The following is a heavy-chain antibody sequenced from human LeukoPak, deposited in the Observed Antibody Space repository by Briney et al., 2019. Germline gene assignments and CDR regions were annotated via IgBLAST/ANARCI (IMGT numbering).Heavy chain of an antibody. Sequence: GGSLRLSCAASGFTFSNYAMSWVRQAPGKGLEWVSTISGSGGSTYYADSVKGRFTISRDNSKNTLYLQMNSLRAEDTAVYYCVKAYSSSWYFFDYWGQGILVTVSS. CDR3: VKAYSSSWYFFDY. CDR1: GFTFSNYA. V-gene: IGHV3-23*01. D-gene: IGHD6-13*01. J-gene: IGHJ4*02. CDR2: ISGSGGST.